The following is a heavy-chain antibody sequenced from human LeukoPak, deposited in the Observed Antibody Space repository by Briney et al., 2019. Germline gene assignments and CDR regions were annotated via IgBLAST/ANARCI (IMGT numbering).Heavy chain of an antibody. V-gene: IGHV4-34*01. CDR3: ARGRPKYYDFWSGSLNWFDP. CDR1: GGSFSGYY. D-gene: IGHD3-3*01. CDR2: ISHSGST. Sequence: SETLSLTCAVYGGSFSGYYWSWIRQPPGKGLEWIGEISHSGSTNYNPSLKSRVTISVDTSKNQFSLKLSSVTAADTAVYYCARGRPKYYDFWSGSLNWFDPWGQGTLVTVSS. J-gene: IGHJ5*02.